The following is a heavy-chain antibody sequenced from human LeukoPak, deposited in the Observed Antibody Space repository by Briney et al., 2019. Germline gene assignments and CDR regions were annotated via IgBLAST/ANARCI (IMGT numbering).Heavy chain of an antibody. D-gene: IGHD6-19*01. CDR2: ISASGGGT. CDR1: GFTFSSYA. CDR3: AKDDHFFLVSPTNSGWYYFDY. V-gene: IGHV3-23*01. J-gene: IGHJ4*02. Sequence: GGSLRLSCAASGFTFSSYAMSWVRQAPGKGLEWVSSISASGGGTYYADSVRGRFSVSRDNSKSTVFLQISGLGAEDTAVYYCAKDDHFFLVSPTNSGWYYFDYWGQGTLVTVSS.